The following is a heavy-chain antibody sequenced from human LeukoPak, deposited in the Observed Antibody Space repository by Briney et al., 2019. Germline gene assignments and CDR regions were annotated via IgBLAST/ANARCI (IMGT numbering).Heavy chain of an antibody. CDR1: GGSISSSSYY. CDR2: IYTSGST. CDR3: ARGADLSAYYYADAFDI. D-gene: IGHD3-22*01. J-gene: IGHJ3*02. V-gene: IGHV4-61*02. Sequence: PSETLSLTCTVSGGSISSSSYYWSWIRQPAGKGLEWIGRIYTSGSTNYNPSLKSRVTISVDTSKNQFSLNLSSVTAADTAVYYCARGADLSAYYYADAFDIWGQGTMVTVSS.